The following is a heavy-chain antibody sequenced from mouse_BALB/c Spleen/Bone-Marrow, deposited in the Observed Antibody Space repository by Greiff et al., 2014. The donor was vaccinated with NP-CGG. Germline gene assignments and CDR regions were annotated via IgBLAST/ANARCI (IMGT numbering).Heavy chain of an antibody. CDR2: INPSNGGT. V-gene: IGHV1S81*02. Sequence: QVQLQQPGAELVKPGASVKLSCKASGYTFTSYYLYWVKQRPGQGLEWIGEINPSNGGTNFNERFKSKASLTVDKSSSTAYMQRNSLTSEDSAVYYWTRRSLLSDYYSMDYWGQGTSVTVSS. J-gene: IGHJ4*01. D-gene: IGHD2-10*01. CDR1: GYTFTSYY. CDR3: TRRSLLSDYYSMDY.